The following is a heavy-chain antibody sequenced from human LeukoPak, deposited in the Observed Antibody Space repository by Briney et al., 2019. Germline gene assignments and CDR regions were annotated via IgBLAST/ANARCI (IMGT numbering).Heavy chain of an antibody. CDR2: ISAYNGNT. J-gene: IGHJ3*02. V-gene: IGHV1-18*01. Sequence: ASVKVSCKASGYTFTSYGISWVRQAPGQGLEWMGWISAYNGNTNYAQKLQGRVTMTTDTSTSTAYMELRSLRSDDTAVYYCARMASRGGYSGSRGAFDIWGQGTMVTVSS. D-gene: IGHD1-26*01. CDR3: ARMASRGGYSGSRGAFDI. CDR1: GYTFTSYG.